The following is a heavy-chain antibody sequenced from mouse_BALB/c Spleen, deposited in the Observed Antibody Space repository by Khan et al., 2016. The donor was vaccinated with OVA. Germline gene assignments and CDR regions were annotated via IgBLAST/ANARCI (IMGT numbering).Heavy chain of an antibody. J-gene: IGHJ4*01. CDR2: LDYDGNI. CDR3: ERIGHFCYGTSYYAVDY. D-gene: IGHD1-1*01. V-gene: IGHV3-6*01. Sequence: EVQLQESGPGLVKPSQSLSLTCSVTGYSITSGYYWNWIRQFPGNKLDWMGYLDYDGNINYSPSLKNRISITRDTSKNQFFLKLNSVTTEDTATYYGERIGHFCYGTSYYAVDYWGQGTSVTVSS. CDR1: GYSITSGYY.